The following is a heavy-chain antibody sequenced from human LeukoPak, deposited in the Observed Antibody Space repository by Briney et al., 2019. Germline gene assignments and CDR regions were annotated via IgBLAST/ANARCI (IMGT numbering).Heavy chain of an antibody. J-gene: IGHJ4*02. Sequence: PSETLSLTCTVSGGSISSGDYSWSWLRQPPGKGLEWIVYIYYSGGTYYNPSLKSRVSISVDTSKNQFSLKLSSVTAADTAVYYCAREDSSGYDRSLDYWGQGTLVAVSS. CDR1: GGSISSGDYS. D-gene: IGHD3-22*01. CDR2: IYYSGGT. CDR3: AREDSSGYDRSLDY. V-gene: IGHV4-30-4*01.